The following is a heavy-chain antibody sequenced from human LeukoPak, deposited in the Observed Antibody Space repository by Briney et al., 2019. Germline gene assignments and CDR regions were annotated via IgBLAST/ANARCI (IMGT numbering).Heavy chain of an antibody. Sequence: GGSLRLSCAASGLTFSSYSMNWVRQAPGKGLEWVSYISSSSSPIYYADSVKGRFTISRDNSKNTLYLQMNSLRAEDTAVYYCAKGYSGYDWSLVDYWGQGTLVTVSS. CDR3: AKGYSGYDWSLVDY. D-gene: IGHD5-12*01. CDR2: ISSSSSPI. V-gene: IGHV3-48*01. CDR1: GLTFSSYS. J-gene: IGHJ4*02.